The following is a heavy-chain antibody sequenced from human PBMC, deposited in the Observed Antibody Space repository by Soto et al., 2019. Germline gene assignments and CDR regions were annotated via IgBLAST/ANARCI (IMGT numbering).Heavy chain of an antibody. CDR2: INHSGST. J-gene: IGHJ4*02. Sequence: SETLSLTCAVYGGSFSGYYWSWIRQPPGKGLEWIGEINHSGSTNYNPSLKSRVTISVDTSKNQFSLKLSSVTAADTAVYYCARDARGDEAPMDYWGQGTLVTVS. D-gene: IGHD3-10*01. V-gene: IGHV4-34*01. CDR1: GGSFSGYY. CDR3: ARDARGDEAPMDY.